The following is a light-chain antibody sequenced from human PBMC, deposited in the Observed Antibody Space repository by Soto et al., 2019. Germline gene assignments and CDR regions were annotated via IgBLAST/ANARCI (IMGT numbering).Light chain of an antibody. J-gene: IGKJ1*01. V-gene: IGKV3-15*01. CDR2: GAS. CDR1: QSISSS. CDR3: QQSSKWPRT. Sequence: IGVSKSPATLSLSQGERVTLSCRASQSISSSLAWYQQRPGQPPRLLIYGASTRAAGIPPRFTGSGSGTEFTLTISSLQSEDFAVYYCQQSSKWPRTFGQGTKVDIK.